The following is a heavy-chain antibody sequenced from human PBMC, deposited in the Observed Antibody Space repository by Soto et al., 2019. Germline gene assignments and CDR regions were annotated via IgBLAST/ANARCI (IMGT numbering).Heavy chain of an antibody. CDR1: GFTFSSYG. CDR2: IWFDGSNK. V-gene: IGHV3-33*01. Sequence: GGSLRLSCAASGFTFSSYGMHWVRQAPGKGLEWVAVIWFDGSNKYYADSVKGRFTISRDNSKNTLYLQMNSLRAEDTAVYYCASNREGPYMTTAHSTLDYWGQGTLVTVSS. CDR3: ASNREGPYMTTAHSTLDY. D-gene: IGHD4-17*01. J-gene: IGHJ4*02.